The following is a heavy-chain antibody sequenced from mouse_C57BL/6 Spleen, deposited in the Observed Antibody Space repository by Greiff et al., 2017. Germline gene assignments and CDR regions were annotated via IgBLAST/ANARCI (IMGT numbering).Heavy chain of an antibody. Sequence: VQLQQSGAELVRPGTSVKVSCKASGYAFTNYLIEWVKQRPGQGLEWIGVINPGSGGTNYNEKFKGKATLTVDKSSSTAYMQLSSLTSEDSAVYFCARVGSTTVVITSDYDAMDYWGQGTSVTVSS. CDR2: INPGSGGT. V-gene: IGHV1-54*01. D-gene: IGHD1-1*01. J-gene: IGHJ4*01. CDR3: ARVGSTTVVITSDYDAMDY. CDR1: GYAFTNYL.